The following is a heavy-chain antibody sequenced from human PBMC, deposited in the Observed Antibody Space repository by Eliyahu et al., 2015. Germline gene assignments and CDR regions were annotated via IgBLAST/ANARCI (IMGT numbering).Heavy chain of an antibody. CDR3: AKDRFRYYGMDV. V-gene: IGHV3-30*18. J-gene: IGHJ6*02. D-gene: IGHD3-10*01. CDR1: GFPFSTYG. Sequence: QVQLVESGGGVVQPGRSLRLSCAASGFPFSTYGMHWVRQAPGKGLEWVAVISYDGSNKYYGDSVKGRFTISRDNSKNTLYLQMNSLRVEDTAVYYCAKDRFRYYGMDVWGQGTTVTVSS. CDR2: ISYDGSNK.